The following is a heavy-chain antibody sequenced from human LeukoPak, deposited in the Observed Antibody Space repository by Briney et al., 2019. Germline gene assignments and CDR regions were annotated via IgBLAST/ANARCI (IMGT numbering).Heavy chain of an antibody. Sequence: ASVKVSCKASGYTFTGYYMHWVRQAPGQGLEWMGWINPNSGGTNYAQKFQGWVTMTRDTSISTAYMELSRLRSDDTAGYYCARDRVPGRYYYGMDVWGKGTTVTVSS. CDR2: INPNSGGT. J-gene: IGHJ6*04. CDR3: ARDRVPGRYYYGMDV. D-gene: IGHD2-2*01. V-gene: IGHV1-2*04. CDR1: GYTFTGYY.